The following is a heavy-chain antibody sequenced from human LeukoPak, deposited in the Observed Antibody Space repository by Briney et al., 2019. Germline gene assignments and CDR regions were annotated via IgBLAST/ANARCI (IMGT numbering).Heavy chain of an antibody. CDR2: IKQDGSDK. V-gene: IGHV3-7*01. J-gene: IGHJ3*02. CDR1: GFTFSSYW. Sequence: GGSLRLSCAGSGFTFSSYWMSRVRQAPGKGLEWVANIKQDGSDKYYVDSVKGRLTISRDNAKNSLYLQMNSLRAEDTAVYYCAPTPEMAGDAFDIWGQGTMVTVSS. D-gene: IGHD5-24*01. CDR3: APTPEMAGDAFDI.